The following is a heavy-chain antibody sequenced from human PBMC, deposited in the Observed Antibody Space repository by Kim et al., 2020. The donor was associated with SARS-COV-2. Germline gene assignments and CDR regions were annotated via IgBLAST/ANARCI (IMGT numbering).Heavy chain of an antibody. J-gene: IGHJ6*02. Sequence: SVKVSCKASGGTFSSYAISWVRQAPGQGLEWMGGIIPIFGTANYAQKFQGRVTITADESTSTAYMELSSLRSEDTAVYYCARDQFTMVRGGSPQYYYYGMDVWGQGTTVTVSS. D-gene: IGHD3-10*01. CDR1: GGTFSSYA. CDR3: ARDQFTMVRGGSPQYYYYGMDV. V-gene: IGHV1-69*13. CDR2: IIPIFGTA.